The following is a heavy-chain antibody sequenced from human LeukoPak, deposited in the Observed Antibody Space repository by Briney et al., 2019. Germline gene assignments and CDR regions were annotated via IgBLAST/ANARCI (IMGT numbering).Heavy chain of an antibody. V-gene: IGHV3-21*01. CDR2: ISSSSSYI. J-gene: IGHJ4*02. D-gene: IGHD3-22*01. Sequence: PGGSLRLSCAASGFTFSSYSMNWVRQAPGKGLGWVSSISSSSSYIYYADSVKGRFTISRDNAKNSLYLQMNSLRAEDTAVYYCARNPSPMIVVVPHYWGQGTLVTVSS. CDR3: ARNPSPMIVVVPHY. CDR1: GFTFSSYS.